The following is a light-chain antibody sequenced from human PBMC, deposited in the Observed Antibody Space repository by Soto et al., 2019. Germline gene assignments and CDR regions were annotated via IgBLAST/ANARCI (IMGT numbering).Light chain of an antibody. V-gene: IGLV2-14*01. J-gene: IGLJ1*01. Sequence: QCVLTRPASVSGSPGQCLNISCTGTRRDICGYNYVSWYQQHPGKAPKFMIYDVSNRPSGVSNRFSGSKSGNTASLTISGLQAEDEADYYCSSYTTSNTRQIVFGTGTKVPVL. CDR3: SSYTTSNTRQIV. CDR2: DVS. CDR1: RRDICGYNY.